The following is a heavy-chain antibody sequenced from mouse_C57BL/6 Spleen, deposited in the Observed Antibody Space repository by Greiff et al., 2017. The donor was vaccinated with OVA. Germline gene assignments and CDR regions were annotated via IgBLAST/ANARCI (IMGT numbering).Heavy chain of an antibody. V-gene: IGHV2-2*01. Sequence: QVQLQQSGPGLVQPSQSLSITCTVSGLSLTSYGVHWVRQSPGKGLEWLGVIWSGGSTDYNAAFISRLSISKDNSKSQVFFKMNSLQADDTAIYYCARKGGYSNYEGFAYWGQGTLVTVSA. CDR1: GLSLTSYG. D-gene: IGHD2-5*01. CDR3: ARKGGYSNYEGFAY. J-gene: IGHJ3*01. CDR2: IWSGGST.